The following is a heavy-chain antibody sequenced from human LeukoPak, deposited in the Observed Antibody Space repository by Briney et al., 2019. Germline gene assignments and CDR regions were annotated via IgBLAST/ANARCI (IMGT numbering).Heavy chain of an antibody. CDR2: VYYNRLT. V-gene: IGHV4-59*11. CDR1: GASISPHY. J-gene: IGHJ4*02. CDR3: TRERSTVTFDY. D-gene: IGHD4-17*01. Sequence: PSETLSLTCTVSGASISPHYWTWIRQAPGRGLEWIGYVYYNRLTSYNASLRSRLILSVDTARNQVSLKLTSVTAADTAVYYCTRERSTVTFDYWGQGTLVTVSS.